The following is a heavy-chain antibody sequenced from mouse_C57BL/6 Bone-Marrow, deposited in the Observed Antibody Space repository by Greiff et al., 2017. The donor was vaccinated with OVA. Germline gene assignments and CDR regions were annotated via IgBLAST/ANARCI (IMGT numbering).Heavy chain of an antibody. J-gene: IGHJ1*03. Sequence: QVQLQQSGAELARPGASVTMSCKASGYTFTSYTMHWVKQRPGQGLEWIGYINPSRGSTKYNQKFKDKATLTADKSSSTAYMQLSSLTSEDSAVYYCARSRITTVVADFDVWGTGTTVTVSS. CDR2: INPSRGST. CDR3: ARSRITTVVADFDV. CDR1: GYTFTSYT. D-gene: IGHD1-1*01. V-gene: IGHV1-4*01.